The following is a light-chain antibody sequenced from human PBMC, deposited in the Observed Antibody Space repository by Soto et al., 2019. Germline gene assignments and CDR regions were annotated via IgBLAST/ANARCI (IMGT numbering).Light chain of an antibody. CDR1: QSVSSY. CDR2: DTS. V-gene: IGKV3-11*01. CDR3: QQCSNSPTFT. J-gene: IGKJ5*01. Sequence: FTPAPDIRFLPPAAKPTLSCRVSQSVSSYLAWYQQKPGQAPRLLIYDTSSRATGIPARFSGSGSGTDFTLTISSLEPEDFAVYYCQQCSNSPTFTFGQGTRVEIK.